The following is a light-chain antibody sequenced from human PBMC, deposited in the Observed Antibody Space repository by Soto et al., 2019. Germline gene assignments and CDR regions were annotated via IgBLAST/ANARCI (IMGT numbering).Light chain of an antibody. CDR2: AAS. V-gene: IGKV1-9*01. J-gene: IGKJ5*01. Sequence: DIQLTQSPSFLSASVGDRVTITCRASQGISSYLAWYQQKPGEAPKSLIYAASTLRGGFPSRFSGSGSGTEFTLTISSLQPEDFATYYCQGLNDYPITFGQGTRLEIK. CDR3: QGLNDYPIT. CDR1: QGISSY.